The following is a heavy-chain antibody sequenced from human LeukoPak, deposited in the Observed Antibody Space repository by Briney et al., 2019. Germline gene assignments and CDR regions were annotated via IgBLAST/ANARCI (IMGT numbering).Heavy chain of an antibody. D-gene: IGHD2-15*01. CDR3: AKDPVYCSGGSCYWYNWFDP. CDR2: IWYDGSNK. V-gene: IGHV3-33*06. CDR1: GFTFSSYG. Sequence: PGGSLRLSCAASGFTFSSYGMHWVRQAPGKGLEWVAVIWYDGSNKYYADSVKGRFTISRDNSKNTLYLQMNSLRAEDTAVYYCAKDPVYCSGGSCYWYNWFDPWGQGTLVTVSS. J-gene: IGHJ5*02.